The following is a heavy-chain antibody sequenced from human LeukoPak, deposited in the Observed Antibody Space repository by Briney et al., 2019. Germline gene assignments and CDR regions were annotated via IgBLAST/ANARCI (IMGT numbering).Heavy chain of an antibody. CDR1: GYTFTGYY. D-gene: IGHD2-15*01. V-gene: IGHV1-2*03. Sequence: GASVKVSCKASGYTFTGYYMHWVQQAPGQGLEWMGWINPNSGGTNYAQKFQGRVTMTRDTSISTAYMELSRLRSDDTAVYYCAVPRPVGLFMFDYWGQGTLVTVSS. J-gene: IGHJ4*02. CDR3: AVPRPVGLFMFDY. CDR2: INPNSGGT.